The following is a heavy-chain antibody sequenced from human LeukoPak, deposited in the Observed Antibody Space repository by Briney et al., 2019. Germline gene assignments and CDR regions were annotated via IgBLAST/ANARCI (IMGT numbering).Heavy chain of an antibody. CDR2: IWYDGSSK. V-gene: IGHV3-33*06. D-gene: IGHD3-22*01. CDR3: AKDERGYYDSSGFFGAIDY. CDR1: GFTFNRYA. J-gene: IGHJ4*02. Sequence: GRSLRLSCAASGFTFNRYAMHWVRQAPGKGLEWVAFIWYDGSSKYYADSVKGRFTVSRDNSKNTLYLQMNSLRAEDTAVYYCAKDERGYYDSSGFFGAIDYWGQGSLVSVSS.